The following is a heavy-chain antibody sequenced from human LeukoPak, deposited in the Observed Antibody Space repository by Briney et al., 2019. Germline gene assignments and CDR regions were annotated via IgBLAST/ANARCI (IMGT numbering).Heavy chain of an antibody. J-gene: IGHJ6*03. D-gene: IGHD5-12*01. Sequence: GASVKVSCKTSGYTFTGYYMHWVRQAPGQGLEWMGWINPNSGGTNYAQKFQGRVTMTRDTSISTAYMELSRLRSDDTAVYYCARGVRDRESVVATTRYYYMDVWGKGTTVTVSS. CDR2: INPNSGGT. CDR1: GYTFTGYY. CDR3: ARGVRDRESVVATTRYYYMDV. V-gene: IGHV1-2*02.